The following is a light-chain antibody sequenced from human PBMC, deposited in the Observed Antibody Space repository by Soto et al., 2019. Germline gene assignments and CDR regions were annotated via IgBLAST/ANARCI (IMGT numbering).Light chain of an antibody. Sequence: QAVVTQEPSVTVSPGRTVTLTCASSTGAVTSGYHPNCFQQKPGQAPRALIFSISNKHSWTPARFSGSLLGGRAALTLSGVQPEDEAEYYCLLYYGGAWVFGGGTKVTVL. CDR1: TGAVTSGYH. CDR2: SIS. J-gene: IGLJ3*02. CDR3: LLYYGGAWV. V-gene: IGLV7-43*01.